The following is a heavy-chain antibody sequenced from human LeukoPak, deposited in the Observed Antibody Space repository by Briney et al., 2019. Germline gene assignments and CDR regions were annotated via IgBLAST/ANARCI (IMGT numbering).Heavy chain of an antibody. CDR1: GGSISSYY. V-gene: IGHV4-59*01. J-gene: IGHJ4*02. D-gene: IGHD6-13*01. Sequence: KPSETLSLTCTVAGGSISSYYWSWIRQPPGKGLEWIGYIYYSGSTNYNPSLKSRVTISVDTSKNQFSLKLSSVTAADTDVYYCARGRAAGYFDYWGQGTLVTVSS. CDR2: IYYSGST. CDR3: ARGRAAGYFDY.